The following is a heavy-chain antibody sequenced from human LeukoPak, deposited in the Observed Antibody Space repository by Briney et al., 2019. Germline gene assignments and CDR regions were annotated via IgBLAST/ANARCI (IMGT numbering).Heavy chain of an antibody. J-gene: IGHJ5*02. D-gene: IGHD3-10*01. CDR2: IIPILGIA. CDR3: ARNTDYYGSGAGNWFDP. V-gene: IGHV1-69*04. Sequence: GASVKVSCKASGGTFSSYAISWVRQAPGQGLEWMGRIIPILGIANYAQKFQGRVTITADKSTSTAYMELSSLRSEDTAVYYCARNTDYYGSGAGNWFDPWGQGTLVTVSS. CDR1: GGTFSSYA.